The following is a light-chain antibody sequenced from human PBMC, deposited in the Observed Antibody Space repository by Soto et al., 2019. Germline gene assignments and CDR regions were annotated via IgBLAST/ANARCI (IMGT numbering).Light chain of an antibody. J-gene: IGLJ2*01. CDR2: YDD. CDR3: AAWDDSLNGPV. CDR1: TSNIGSNA. V-gene: IGLV1-36*01. Sequence: QSVLTQPPSVSQAPRQRVSISCSGSTSNIGSNAVSWYQQLPGKAPKLLIYYDDLVPSGVSDRFSGSKSGTSASLAISGLQSEDEADYSCAAWDDSLNGPVFGGGTKLTVL.